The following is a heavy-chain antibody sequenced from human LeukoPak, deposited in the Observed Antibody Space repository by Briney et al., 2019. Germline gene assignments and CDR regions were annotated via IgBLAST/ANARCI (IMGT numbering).Heavy chain of an antibody. Sequence: GGSLRLPCAASGFIFSSHAMSWVRQAPGKGLEWVSATSGSGSSIYYADSVKGRFTISRDNAKNSMYLQMNSLRAEDTAVYYCAREIGSAARGRWGQGTLVTVSS. J-gene: IGHJ4*02. V-gene: IGHV3-23*01. CDR2: TSGSGSSI. D-gene: IGHD6-13*01. CDR1: GFIFSSHA. CDR3: AREIGSAARGR.